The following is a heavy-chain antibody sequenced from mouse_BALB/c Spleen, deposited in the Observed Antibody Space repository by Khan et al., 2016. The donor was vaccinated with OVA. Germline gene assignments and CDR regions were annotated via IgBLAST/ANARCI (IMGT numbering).Heavy chain of an antibody. CDR1: GDFITSGY. CDR3: ASSTYTYAFLY. J-gene: IGHJ3*01. D-gene: IGHD2-14*01. V-gene: IGHV3-8*02. Sequence: EVQLQESGPSLVKPSQTLSLICSVTGDFITSGYWNWIRKFPGNKLEFMGYMIYSGHTYYNPSLKSRISITRHTSKNRYYLQLNSVTTEDTAPYFGASSTYTYAFLYWGRGTLVSVSA. CDR2: MIYSGHT.